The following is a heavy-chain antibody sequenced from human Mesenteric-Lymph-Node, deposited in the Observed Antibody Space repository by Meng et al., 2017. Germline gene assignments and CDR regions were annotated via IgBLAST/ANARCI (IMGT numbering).Heavy chain of an antibody. D-gene: IGHD1-26*01. Sequence: ASVKVSCKASGYTFTSYGISWVRQAPGQGLEWMGWISAYNGNTNYAQKLQGRFTMTTDTSTSTAYTELRGLRSDDPAVYYCARDRRGTPFDYWGQGTLVTVSS. J-gene: IGHJ4*02. V-gene: IGHV1-18*01. CDR2: ISAYNGNT. CDR3: ARDRRGTPFDY. CDR1: GYTFTSYG.